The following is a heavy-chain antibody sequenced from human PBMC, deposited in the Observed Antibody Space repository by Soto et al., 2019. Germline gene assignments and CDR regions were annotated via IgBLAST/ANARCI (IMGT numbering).Heavy chain of an antibody. CDR2: IIPIFGTA. D-gene: IGHD3-16*02. CDR3: ASHSSVVTSFDY. V-gene: IGHV1-69*13. CDR1: GGTFSSYA. Sequence: SVKVSCKASGGTFSSYAISWVLQSPGQGLEWMGGIIPIFGTANYAQKFQGRVTITADESTSTAYMELSSLRSEDTAVYYCASHSSVVTSFDYWGQGTLVTVSS. J-gene: IGHJ4*02.